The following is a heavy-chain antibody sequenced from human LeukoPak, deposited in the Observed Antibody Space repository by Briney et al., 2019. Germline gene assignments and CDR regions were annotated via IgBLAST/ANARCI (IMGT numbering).Heavy chain of an antibody. Sequence: GGSLRLSCAASGFTFSSYWMHWVRQAPGKGLEWVSYIRSSGSPIYYADSVKGRFTISRDNSKNTLYLQMNSLRAEDTAVYYCAKDSSSWPFGYWGQGTLVTVSS. J-gene: IGHJ4*02. D-gene: IGHD6-13*01. CDR3: AKDSSSWPFGY. CDR2: IRSSGSPI. V-gene: IGHV3-48*01. CDR1: GFTFSSYW.